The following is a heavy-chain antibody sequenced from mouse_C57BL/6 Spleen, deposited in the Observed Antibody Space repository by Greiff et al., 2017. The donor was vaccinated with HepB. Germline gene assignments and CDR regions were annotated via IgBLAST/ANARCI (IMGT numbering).Heavy chain of an antibody. J-gene: IGHJ3*01. CDR1: GYTFTDYE. CDR2: IDPETGGT. D-gene: IGHD2-4*01. CDR3: LYDYSFAY. Sequence: QVQLKQSGAELVRPGASVTLSCKASGYTFTDYEMHWVKQTPVHGLEWIGAIDPETGGTAYNQKFKGKAILTADKSSSTAYMELRSLTSEDSAVYYCLYDYSFAYWGQGTLVTVSA. V-gene: IGHV1-15*01.